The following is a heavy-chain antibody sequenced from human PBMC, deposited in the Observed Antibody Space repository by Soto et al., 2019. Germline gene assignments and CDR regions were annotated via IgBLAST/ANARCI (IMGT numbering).Heavy chain of an antibody. V-gene: IGHV3-11*01. D-gene: IGHD2-8*01. CDR2: ISNSDYTT. J-gene: IGHJ4*02. CDR1: GITLSDNY. CDR3: ASGKWSLDY. Sequence: QVHLVASGGRLVKPGGSLRLSCVASGITLSDNYMTWIRQAPGKGLEWLSYISNSDYTTYYADSVKGRFTISRDNAKNSLYLQLNGLRVEDTAVYYCASGKWSLDYWGQGILVTVSS.